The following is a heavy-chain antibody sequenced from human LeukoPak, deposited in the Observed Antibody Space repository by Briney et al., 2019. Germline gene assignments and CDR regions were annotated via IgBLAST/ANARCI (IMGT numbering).Heavy chain of an antibody. D-gene: IGHD3-16*01. Sequence: PGGSLRLSCAASGFTFSTYSMNWVRQAPGKGLEWVSYIGDSGSSSTIYYADSVKGRFTISRDNAKNSLYLQMNSLRDDDTAVYYCAGPLRMGGYWGQGTLVTVSS. J-gene: IGHJ4*02. CDR1: GFTFSTYS. V-gene: IGHV3-48*02. CDR3: AGPLRMGGY. CDR2: IGDSGSSSTI.